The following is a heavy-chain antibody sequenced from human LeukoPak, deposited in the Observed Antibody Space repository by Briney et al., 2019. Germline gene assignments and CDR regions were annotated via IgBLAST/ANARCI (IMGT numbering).Heavy chain of an antibody. CDR3: ARDRGDSSGYLDAFDI. Sequence: PGGSLRLSCAASGFTVSSNYMSWVRQAPGKGLEWVSVIYSGGSTYYADSVKGRFTISRDNSKNTLYLQMNSLRAEDTAVYYCARDRGDSSGYLDAFDIWGQGTMVTVSS. D-gene: IGHD3-22*01. V-gene: IGHV3-53*01. CDR2: IYSGGST. J-gene: IGHJ3*02. CDR1: GFTVSSNY.